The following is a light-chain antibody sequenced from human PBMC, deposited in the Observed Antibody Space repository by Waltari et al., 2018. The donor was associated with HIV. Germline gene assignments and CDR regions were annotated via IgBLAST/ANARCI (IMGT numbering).Light chain of an antibody. CDR1: ALSMQY. Sequence: SYELTQPPSLSVSPGQTARITCSGDALSMQYGYWYQQKPGQAPVLVIYKDSEMSSGIPEQFAGSSSGTTVTLTISGAQAEDEAAYFCQSTDRSGSYIIFGGGTKLTVL. CDR3: QSTDRSGSYII. J-gene: IGLJ2*01. V-gene: IGLV3-25*03. CDR2: KDS.